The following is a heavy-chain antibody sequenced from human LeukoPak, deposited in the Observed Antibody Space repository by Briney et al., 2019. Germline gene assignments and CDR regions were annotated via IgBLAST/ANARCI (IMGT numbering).Heavy chain of an antibody. D-gene: IGHD3-10*01. J-gene: IGHJ6*02. Sequence: PSETLSLTCTVSGGSISSGGYYWGWIRQPPGKGLEWIGSIYYSGSTYYNPSLKSRVTISVDTSKNQFSLKLSSVTAADTAVYYCARSTLPLYYGSGNVKRYYYGMDVWGQGTTVTVSS. CDR3: ARSTLPLYYGSGNVKRYYYGMDV. V-gene: IGHV4-39*01. CDR1: GGSISSGGYY. CDR2: IYYSGST.